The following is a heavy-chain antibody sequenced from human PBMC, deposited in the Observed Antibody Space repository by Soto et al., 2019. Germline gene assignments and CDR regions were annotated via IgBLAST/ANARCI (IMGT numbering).Heavy chain of an antibody. Sequence: SVKVSCKASGFTFTSSAMQWVRQARGQRLEWIGWIVVGSGNTNYAQKFQERVTITRDMSTSTAYMELSSLRSEDTAVYYCAADVLTTDYGDYTEFDYWGQGTLVTVSS. V-gene: IGHV1-58*02. CDR1: GFTFTSSA. J-gene: IGHJ4*02. D-gene: IGHD4-17*01. CDR3: AADVLTTDYGDYTEFDY. CDR2: IVVGSGNT.